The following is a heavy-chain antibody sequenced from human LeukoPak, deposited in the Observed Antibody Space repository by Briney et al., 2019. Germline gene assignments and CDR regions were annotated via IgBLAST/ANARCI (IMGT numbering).Heavy chain of an antibody. D-gene: IGHD3-9*01. Sequence: SETLSLTCTVSGGSIRSGGYSWSWMRQPPGKGLEWIGYIYHSGYTYYNPSLGSRVTISVDRSKNQFSLKVTSVTAADTAVYFCARGDYDILTGPEGFDFWGQGTLVTVSS. V-gene: IGHV4-30-2*01. CDR2: IYHSGYT. CDR1: GGSIRSGGYS. J-gene: IGHJ4*02. CDR3: ARGDYDILTGPEGFDF.